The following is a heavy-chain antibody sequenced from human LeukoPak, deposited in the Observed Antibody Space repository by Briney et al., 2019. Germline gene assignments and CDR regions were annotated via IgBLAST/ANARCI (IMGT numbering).Heavy chain of an antibody. J-gene: IGHJ4*02. CDR1: GFTFNNYG. CDR3: AKDPGPARPFDY. CDR2: IRYDGRSK. V-gene: IGHV3-30*02. Sequence: PGRSLRLSCAASGFTFNNYGMHWVRQAPGKGLEWVAFIRYDGRSKYYPDSVKGRFTISRDNSKNTVYLQMNSLRAEDTAVYYCAKDPGPARPFDYWGQGILVTVSS. D-gene: IGHD6-6*01.